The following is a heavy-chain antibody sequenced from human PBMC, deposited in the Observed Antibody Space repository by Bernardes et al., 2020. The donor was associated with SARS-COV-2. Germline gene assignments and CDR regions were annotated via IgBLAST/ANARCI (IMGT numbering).Heavy chain of an antibody. D-gene: IGHD2-2*02. CDR3: ARQLDCSSTSCYSGWFDP. V-gene: IGHV5-51*01. Sequence: GESLKISCKGSGYSFTSYWIGWVRQMPGKGLEWMGIIYPGDSDTRYSPSFQGQVTISADKSISTAYLQWSSLKALDTAMYYCARQLDCSSTSCYSGWFDPWGQGTLVTVSS. J-gene: IGHJ5*02. CDR1: GYSFTSYW. CDR2: IYPGDSDT.